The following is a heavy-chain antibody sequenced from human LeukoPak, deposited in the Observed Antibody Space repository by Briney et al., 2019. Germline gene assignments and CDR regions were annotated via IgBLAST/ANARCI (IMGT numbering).Heavy chain of an antibody. Sequence: KPSETLSLTCAVYGGSFSGYYWSWIRQPPGKGLEWIGEINHSGSTNYNPSLKSRVTISVDTSKNQFSPKLSSVTAADTAVYYCARDKQLVRGFYYYYYYMDVWGKGTTVTVSS. CDR1: GGSFSGYY. J-gene: IGHJ6*03. D-gene: IGHD6-6*01. V-gene: IGHV4-34*01. CDR3: ARDKQLVRGFYYYYYYMDV. CDR2: INHSGST.